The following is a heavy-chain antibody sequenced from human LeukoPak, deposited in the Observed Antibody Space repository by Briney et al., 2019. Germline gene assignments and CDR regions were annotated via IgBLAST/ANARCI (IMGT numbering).Heavy chain of an antibody. D-gene: IGHD3-16*01. Sequence: PGGSLRLSCAASGFTFRDYAMSWVRQAPGKRLDWVSAIGARGRNIYYADSVLGRFTVSRDNSKNTLYLQMNSLRAEDTDIYHCAKDHSGGGGYYFDYWGQGTLVTVSS. V-gene: IGHV3-23*01. CDR2: IGARGRNI. CDR1: GFTFRDYA. CDR3: AKDHSGGGGYYFDY. J-gene: IGHJ4*02.